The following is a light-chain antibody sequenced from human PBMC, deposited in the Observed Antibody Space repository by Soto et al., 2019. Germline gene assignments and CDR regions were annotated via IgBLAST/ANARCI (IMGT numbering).Light chain of an antibody. CDR1: SY. J-gene: IGKJ5*01. CDR3: QQYGSSPE. Sequence: EIVLTQSPAILSLSPGYRATLSCRASSYLAWYQQRPGQAPRLLIYGASRRATGIPDRFSGSGSGTDFTLIISRLEPEDFAVYYCQQYGSSPEFGQGTLLEIK. CDR2: GAS. V-gene: IGKV3-20*01.